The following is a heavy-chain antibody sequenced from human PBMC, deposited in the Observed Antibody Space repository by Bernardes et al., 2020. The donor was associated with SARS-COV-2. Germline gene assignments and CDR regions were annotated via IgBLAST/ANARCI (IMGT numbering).Heavy chain of an antibody. J-gene: IGHJ4*02. Sequence: GGSLRLSCAASGFTFNNYAMSWVRQAPGKGLEWVSGISGSGSNSFYADSVKGRFTISRDNSKSTVYLQMNSLGADDTAVYYCVRDQRYYCSSTSCYVFDYWGRGTLVTGSS. CDR3: VRDQRYYCSSTSCYVFDY. D-gene: IGHD2-2*01. V-gene: IGHV3-23*01. CDR1: GFTFNNYA. CDR2: ISGSGSNS.